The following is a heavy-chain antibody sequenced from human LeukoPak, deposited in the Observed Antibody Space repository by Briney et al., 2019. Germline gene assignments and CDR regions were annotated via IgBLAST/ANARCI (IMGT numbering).Heavy chain of an antibody. J-gene: IGHJ4*02. CDR2: INPNSGDT. D-gene: IGHD2-15*01. V-gene: IGHV1-2*02. CDR3: ARVPGYCSGGSCPGLFDY. CDR1: GYTFTGYY. Sequence: EASVKVSCKASGYTFTGYYMHWVRQAPGQGLEWMGWINPNSGDTNYAQKFQGRVTMTRDTSISTVYMELSRLRSDDTAVYYCARVPGYCSGGSCPGLFDYWGQGTLVTVSS.